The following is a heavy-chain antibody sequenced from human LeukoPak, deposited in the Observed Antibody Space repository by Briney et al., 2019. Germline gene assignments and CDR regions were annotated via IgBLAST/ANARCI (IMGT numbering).Heavy chain of an antibody. Sequence: AGSLSLSCSASGFTFTSSAMSWVRQAPGKGLEWVSAVSGSGAGTSYADSVTGRFTVSSDNSTNTLYLQMNTLRAEDTAIYYCANNPSAYCGGDCYSDYWGPGTLVTVSS. CDR2: VSGSGAGT. J-gene: IGHJ4*02. CDR3: ANNPSAYCGGDCYSDY. CDR1: GFTFTSSA. D-gene: IGHD2-21*01. V-gene: IGHV3-23*01.